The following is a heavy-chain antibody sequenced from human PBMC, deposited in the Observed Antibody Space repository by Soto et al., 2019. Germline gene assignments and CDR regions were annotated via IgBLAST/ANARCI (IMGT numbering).Heavy chain of an antibody. Sequence: QVTLKESGPPLVRPTQTLTLTCTFSGLPLTTTGVGVGWLRQPPGKAPEWLALIYWDGDKRHSPPLQNRLTTTXDXXNNHVTLTMTNMDPVDTATYYCAHRLRSYGLGTERGNSFDPWGQGILVTVSS. V-gene: IGHV2-5*02. CDR2: IYWDGDK. J-gene: IGHJ5*02. CDR1: GLPLTTTGVG. CDR3: AHRLRSYGLGTERGNSFDP. D-gene: IGHD3-10*01.